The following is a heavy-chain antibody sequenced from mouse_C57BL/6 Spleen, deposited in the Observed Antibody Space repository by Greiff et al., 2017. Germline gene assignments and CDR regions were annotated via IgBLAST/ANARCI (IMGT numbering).Heavy chain of an antibody. V-gene: IGHV1-69*01. CDR3: ARNDGYYAWFAY. D-gene: IGHD2-3*01. CDR1: GYTFTSYW. J-gene: IGHJ3*01. Sequence: QVQLKQPGAELVMPGASVKLSCKASGYTFTSYWMHWVKQRPGQGLEWIGEIDPSDSYTNYNQKFKGKSTLTVDKSSSTAYMQLSSLTSEDSAVYYCARNDGYYAWFAYWGQGTLVTVSA. CDR2: IDPSDSYT.